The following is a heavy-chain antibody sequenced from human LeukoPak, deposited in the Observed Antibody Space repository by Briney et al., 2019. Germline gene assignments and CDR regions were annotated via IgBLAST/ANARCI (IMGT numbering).Heavy chain of an antibody. J-gene: IGHJ4*02. Sequence: PSETLSLTCTVSGCSFSSYYRSWIRHPPGKGLEWIGSIVYSGSTNYNPSLKSRVTISVDTSKNQFSLKLSSVTAADTAVYYCARTNYYDSSGYYPFDYWGQGTLVTVSS. CDR3: ARTNYYDSSGYYPFDY. CDR2: IVYSGST. D-gene: IGHD3-22*01. CDR1: GCSFSSYY. V-gene: IGHV4-59*01.